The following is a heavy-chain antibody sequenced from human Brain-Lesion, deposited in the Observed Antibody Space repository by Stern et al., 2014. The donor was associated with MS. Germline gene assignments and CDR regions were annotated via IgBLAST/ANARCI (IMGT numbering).Heavy chain of an antibody. Sequence: QVQLVQSGPGLVKPSETLSLTCTVSGGSISRSTYYWGWPRLSPGKGLEWIGSVYYSGGTFYNPSLTSRVTFLVTISTKHFSPPLASVTAADTGLYYCARASGLFEYWGQGVLVTVSS. CDR3: ARASGLFEY. V-gene: IGHV4-39*02. CDR1: GGSISRSTYY. CDR2: VYYSGGT. D-gene: IGHD3-16*01. J-gene: IGHJ4*02.